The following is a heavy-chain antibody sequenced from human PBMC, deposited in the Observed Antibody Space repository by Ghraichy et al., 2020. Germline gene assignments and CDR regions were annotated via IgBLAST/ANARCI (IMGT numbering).Heavy chain of an antibody. J-gene: IGHJ5*02. CDR1: GGSFSGYY. D-gene: IGHD3-3*01. V-gene: IGHV4-34*01. Sequence: SETLSLTCAVYGGSFSGYYWSWIRQPPGKGLEWIGEINHSGSTNYNPSLKSRVTISVDTSKNQFSLKLSSVTAADTAVYYCASRPGYDFWSGYLLSSFDPWGQGTLVTVSS. CDR2: INHSGST. CDR3: ASRPGYDFWSGYLLSSFDP.